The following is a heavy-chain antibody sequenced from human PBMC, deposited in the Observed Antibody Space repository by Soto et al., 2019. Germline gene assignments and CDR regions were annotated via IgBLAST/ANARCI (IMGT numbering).Heavy chain of an antibody. CDR2: IIPIFGTA. V-gene: IGHV1-69*13. D-gene: IGHD3-22*01. CDR1: GGTFSSYA. CDR3: ARLPSAGYYYDSSGYQQTRRDY. J-gene: IGHJ4*02. Sequence: GASVKVSCKASGGTFSSYAISWVRQAPGQGLEWMGGIIPIFGTANYAQKFQGRVTITADESTSTAYMELSSLRSEDTAVYYCARLPSAGYYYDSSGYQQTRRDYWGQGTLVTVS.